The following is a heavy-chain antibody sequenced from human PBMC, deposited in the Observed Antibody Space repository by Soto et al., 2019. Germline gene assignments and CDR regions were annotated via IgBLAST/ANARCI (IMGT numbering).Heavy chain of an antibody. J-gene: IGHJ3*02. CDR3: ARGGVVPFDAFDI. V-gene: IGHV3-7*04. CDR2: IKQDGSEK. Sequence: GGSLRLSCAASGFTFSSYWMSWVRQAPGKGLEWVANIKQDGSEKYYVDSVKGRFTISRDNAKNSLYLQMNSLRAEDTAVYYCARGGVVPFDAFDIWGQGTMVTVSS. D-gene: IGHD2-2*01. CDR1: GFTFSSYW.